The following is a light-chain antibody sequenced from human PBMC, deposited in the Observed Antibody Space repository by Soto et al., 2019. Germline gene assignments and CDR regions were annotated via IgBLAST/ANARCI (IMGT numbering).Light chain of an antibody. J-gene: IGKJ3*01. CDR3: QQYESLPPL. V-gene: IGKV1-33*01. CDR2: DAS. CDR1: QAINNY. Sequence: DIQMTQSPSSLSASVGDRVTITCQASQAINNYLNWYQQKPGKPPKLLIYDASNLEAGVPSRFSGRGPGTDFTFSITSLQPEDVATYYCQQYESLPPLFGPGTTVQIK.